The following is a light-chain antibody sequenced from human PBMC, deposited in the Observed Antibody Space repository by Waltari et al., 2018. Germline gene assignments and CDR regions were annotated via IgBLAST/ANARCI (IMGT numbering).Light chain of an antibody. CDR3: CSFAGSYSYV. CDR1: SSLV. V-gene: IGLV2-11*01. J-gene: IGLJ1*01. Sequence: QSALPQPRSVSGSPGQSVTVSCTGASSLVSWFQQYPGKAPKLIIYDVFKRPSGVPDRVSGSKSGNTASLTISGLQAEDEADYYCCSFAGSYSYVFGSGTKVTVL. CDR2: DVF.